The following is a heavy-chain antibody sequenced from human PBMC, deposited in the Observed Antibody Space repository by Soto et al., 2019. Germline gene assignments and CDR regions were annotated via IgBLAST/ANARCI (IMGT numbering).Heavy chain of an antibody. CDR3: ARGVYYYDSSGHLDY. V-gene: IGHV1-46*01. CDR1: GYTFTSYY. Sequence: GESLKISCKGSGYTFTSYYMHWVRQAPGQGLEWMGIINPSGGSTSYAQKFQGRVTMTRDTSTSTVYMELSSLRSEDTAVYYCARGVYYYDSSGHLDYWGQGTLVTVSS. CDR2: INPSGGST. D-gene: IGHD3-22*01. J-gene: IGHJ4*02.